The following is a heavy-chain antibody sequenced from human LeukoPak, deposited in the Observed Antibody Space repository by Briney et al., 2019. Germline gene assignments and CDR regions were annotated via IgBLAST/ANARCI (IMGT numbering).Heavy chain of an antibody. CDR2: IYSSGST. CDR1: GGSISSYY. J-gene: IGHJ3*02. Sequence: SETLTLTCTVSGGSISSYYWSWVRQPAGKGLEWIGRIYSSGSTNYNPSLNSRVTMSVDTSKNQFSLKLTSVTAADTAVYYCARTSPKNGAFDIWGQGTMVTVSS. D-gene: IGHD2-8*01. V-gene: IGHV4-4*07. CDR3: ARTSPKNGAFDI.